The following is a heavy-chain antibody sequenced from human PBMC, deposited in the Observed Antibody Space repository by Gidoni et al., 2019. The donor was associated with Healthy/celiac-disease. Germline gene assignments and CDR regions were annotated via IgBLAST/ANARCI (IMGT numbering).Heavy chain of an antibody. D-gene: IGHD3-22*01. CDR3: AKRIDYYDSSGYYPLDY. CDR1: GFTFSSYG. Sequence: QVQLVESGGGVVQPGRSLRLSCAASGFTFSSYGMHWVRQAPGKGLAWVAVISYDGSNKYYADSVKGRFTISRDNSKNTLYLQMNSLRAEDTAVYYCAKRIDYYDSSGYYPLDYWGQGTLVTVSS. J-gene: IGHJ4*02. V-gene: IGHV3-30*18. CDR2: ISYDGSNK.